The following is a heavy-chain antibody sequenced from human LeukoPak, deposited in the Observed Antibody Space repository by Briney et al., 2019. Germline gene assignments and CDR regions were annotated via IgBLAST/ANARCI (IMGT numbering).Heavy chain of an antibody. Sequence: GGSLRLSCAASGFTFSSYAMNWVRQAPGKGLEWVAGITDNGYERNYADSVKGRFTISRDTSKSTLDLQMNSLRVEDTAVYYCARDGSWGWAQYDHWGQGILVTVSS. J-gene: IGHJ4*02. D-gene: IGHD5-24*01. CDR3: ARDGSWGWAQYDH. V-gene: IGHV3-23*01. CDR2: ITDNGYER. CDR1: GFTFSSYA.